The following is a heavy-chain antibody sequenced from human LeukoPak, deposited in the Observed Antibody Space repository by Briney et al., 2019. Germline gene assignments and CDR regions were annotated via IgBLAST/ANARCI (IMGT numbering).Heavy chain of an antibody. V-gene: IGHV4-31*03. Sequence: SETLSLTCTVSGGSISNGDHYWSWIRQHPGKGLEWIGHIYYSGSTYYNPSLKSRGIISVETSKNQFSLKLSSVTAADTAVYYCARGLRMVYAIAGPRRWYFDPWGRGTLVTVSS. D-gene: IGHD2-8*01. CDR3: ARGLRMVYAIAGPRRWYFDP. CDR2: IYYSGST. J-gene: IGHJ2*01. CDR1: GGSISNGDHY.